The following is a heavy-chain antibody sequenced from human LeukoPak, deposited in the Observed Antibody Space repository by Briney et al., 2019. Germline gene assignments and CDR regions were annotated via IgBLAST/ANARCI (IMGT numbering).Heavy chain of an antibody. V-gene: IGHV6-1*01. Sequence: PSQTLALTRDMSGDSVSSDSAAWNSIKQSPSRGLEWLGRTYYRSKGYNDYAVSVKSRITINPDTSKNQFSLQLNSVTPEDTAVYYCARDIVVVPAAMPGGYSYGHQSYYFDYWGQGTLVTVSS. CDR3: ARDIVVVPAAMPGGYSYGHQSYYFDY. D-gene: IGHD2-2*01. CDR1: GDSVSSDSAA. CDR2: TYYRSKGYN. J-gene: IGHJ4*02.